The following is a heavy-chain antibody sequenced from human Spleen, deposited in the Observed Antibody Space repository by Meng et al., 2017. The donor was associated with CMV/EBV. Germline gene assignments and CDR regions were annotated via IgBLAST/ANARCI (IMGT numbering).Heavy chain of an antibody. V-gene: IGHV1-46*01. CDR1: GYTFTSYY. CDR3: ARVPFSVPISGSYYFDY. CDR2: INPSGGST. J-gene: IGHJ4*02. D-gene: IGHD1-26*01. Sequence: QVERVQSGGEVKKPGASVKVSCKASGYTFTSYYMHWVRQAPGQGLEWMGIINPSGGSTSYAQKFQGRVTMTRDTSTSTVYMELRSLRSDDTAVYYCARVPFSVPISGSYYFDYWGQGTLVTVSS.